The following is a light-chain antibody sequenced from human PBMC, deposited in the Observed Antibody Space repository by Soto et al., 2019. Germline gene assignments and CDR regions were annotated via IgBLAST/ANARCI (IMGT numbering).Light chain of an antibody. CDR3: QQLNSYPPS. CDR1: QGISSY. V-gene: IGKV1-9*01. CDR2: AAS. J-gene: IGKJ3*01. Sequence: DIQLTQSPSFLSASVGDRVTITCRASQGISSYLAWYQQKPGKAPKLLIYAASTLQSGVPSRFSGSGSGTEFTLTISSQQPEDFATYYCQQLNSYPPSFGPGTKLDIK.